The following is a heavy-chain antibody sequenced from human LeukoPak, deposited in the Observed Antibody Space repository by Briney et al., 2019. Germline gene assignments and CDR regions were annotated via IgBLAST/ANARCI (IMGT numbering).Heavy chain of an antibody. J-gene: IGHJ4*02. CDR1: GFTFSSYA. D-gene: IGHD3-22*01. CDR3: AKGGRITMIVVVINRGYFDY. Sequence: GGSLRLSCAASGFTFSSYAMSWVRQAPGKGLEWVSAISGSGGSTYYADSVKGRFTISRDNSKNTLYLQMNSLRAEDTAVYYCAKGGRITMIVVVINRGYFDYWGQGTLVTVSS. CDR2: ISGSGGST. V-gene: IGHV3-23*01.